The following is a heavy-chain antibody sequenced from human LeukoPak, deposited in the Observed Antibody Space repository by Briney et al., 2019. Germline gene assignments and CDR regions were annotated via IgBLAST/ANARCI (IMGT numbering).Heavy chain of an antibody. J-gene: IGHJ2*01. CDR2: VYSSGTT. CDR1: GGSISSYY. V-gene: IGHV4-4*07. CDR3: ARGRYCTTTSCTYRYFDL. D-gene: IGHD2-2*01. Sequence: SETLSLTCTVSGGSISSYYWSWIRQPAGEGLEWIGRVYSSGTTNYNPSLQSRVTMSVDSSKNEFSLKLNSVTAADTAVYYCARGRYCTTTSCTYRYFDLWGRGTLVTVSS.